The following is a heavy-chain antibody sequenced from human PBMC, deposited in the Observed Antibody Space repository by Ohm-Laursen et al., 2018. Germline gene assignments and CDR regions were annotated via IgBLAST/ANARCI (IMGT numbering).Heavy chain of an antibody. V-gene: IGHV3-74*01. Sequence: SLRLSCAASGFTFSDYWIHWVRQVPGKGLVRVSDIKGDGSATTYADSVKGRFTISRDNAKNTVYLQMNSLRVEDTAVYYCAFVAGWGQGTMVTVSS. CDR1: GFTFSDYW. CDR3: AFVAG. J-gene: IGHJ3*01. CDR2: IKGDGSAT.